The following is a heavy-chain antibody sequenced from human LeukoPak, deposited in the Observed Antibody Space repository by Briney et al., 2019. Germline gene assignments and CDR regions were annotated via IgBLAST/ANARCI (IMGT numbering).Heavy chain of an antibody. J-gene: IGHJ4*02. CDR2: IIPILGIA. CDR3: AKDLESLRYFDWLPDY. D-gene: IGHD3-9*01. CDR1: GGTFSSYA. Sequence: GSSVKVSCKASGGTFSSYAISWVRQAPGQGLEWMGRIIPILGIANYAQKFQGRVTITADKSTSTAYMELSSLRSEDTAVYYCAKDLESLRYFDWLPDYWGQGTLVTVSS. V-gene: IGHV1-69*04.